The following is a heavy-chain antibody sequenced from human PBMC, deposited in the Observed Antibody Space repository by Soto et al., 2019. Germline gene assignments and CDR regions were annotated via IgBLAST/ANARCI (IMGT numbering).Heavy chain of an antibody. CDR3: ARDRAGIERLRSYCFDP. CDR2: ISSSSSYI. V-gene: IGHV3-21*01. CDR1: GFTFSNYN. D-gene: IGHD6-25*01. Sequence: EVQLVESGGGLVKPGGSLRLSCAASGFTFSNYNMNWVRQAPGKGLEWVSSISSSSSYIFYADSMKGRFTISRDNAKNSLFLQMNSLRAEDTAVYYCARDRAGIERLRSYCFDPWGQGTLVAVSS. J-gene: IGHJ5*02.